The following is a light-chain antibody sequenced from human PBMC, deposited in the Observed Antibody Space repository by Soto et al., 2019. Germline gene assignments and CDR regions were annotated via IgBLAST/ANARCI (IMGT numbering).Light chain of an antibody. V-gene: IGKV1-33*01. J-gene: IGKJ1*01. CDR2: GAS. CDR1: QNINNC. CDR3: QQYRA. Sequence: EIQMTQSPPSLSASVGDRVTITCRTSQNINNCLNWYQQRPGKAPKLLIYGASNLETGVPSRFSGSGSGTEFTLTIDSLQPDDFATYYCQQYRAFGQGTKVDI.